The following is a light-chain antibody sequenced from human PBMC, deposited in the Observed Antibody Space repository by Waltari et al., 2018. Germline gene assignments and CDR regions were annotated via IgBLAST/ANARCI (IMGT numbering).Light chain of an antibody. Sequence: IQMTQSPSSLSASVGDRVTITCRASQSISSSLNWYQQIPGKAPKILIYVASNLQSGVPSRFSGSGSGTDFSLTISSLQPEDFATYYCQQSYITTYTFGQGTKLEIK. CDR1: QSISSS. CDR2: VAS. J-gene: IGKJ2*01. CDR3: QQSYITTYT. V-gene: IGKV1-39*01.